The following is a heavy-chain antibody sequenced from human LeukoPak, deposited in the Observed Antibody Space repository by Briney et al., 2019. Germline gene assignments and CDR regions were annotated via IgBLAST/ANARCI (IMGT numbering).Heavy chain of an antibody. D-gene: IGHD2-2*02. CDR3: ARTDAHEIVVVPAAIH. CDR2: IRAYNGNT. V-gene: IGHV1-18*01. Sequence: ASVKVSCKASGYTFTGYGISWVRQAPGQGLEWMGWIRAYNGNTNYAQKLQGRVTMTTDTSTSTAYMELRSLRSDDTAVYYCARTDAHEIVVVPAAIHWGQGTLVTVSS. CDR1: GYTFTGYG. J-gene: IGHJ4*02.